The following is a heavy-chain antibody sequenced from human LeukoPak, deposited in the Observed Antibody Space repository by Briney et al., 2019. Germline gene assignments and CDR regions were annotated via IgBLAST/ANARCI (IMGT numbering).Heavy chain of an antibody. CDR2: ISPDATNS. Sequence: GGSLRLSCAASGFTFSVYYMFWVRQAPGKGLVWVSNISPDATNSKYADFVEGRFTISRNNAKNTLYLQLNSLRVEDAAVYYCATGYRSAYSWDSWGQGTLVTVSS. CDR1: GFTFSVYY. J-gene: IGHJ4*02. V-gene: IGHV3-74*03. CDR3: ATGYRSAYSWDS. D-gene: IGHD5-12*01.